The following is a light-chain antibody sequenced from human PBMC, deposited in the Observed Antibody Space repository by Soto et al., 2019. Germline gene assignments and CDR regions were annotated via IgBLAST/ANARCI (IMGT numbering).Light chain of an antibody. V-gene: IGKV3-11*01. CDR1: QSVSSN. CDR2: GAS. Sequence: EIVMTQSPATLSVSPGERATLAFGASQSVSSNLSWYQQKPGQAPRLLIYGASSRATGIPDRFSGSGSGTDFTLTISSLEPKDFAVYYCQQRSNWPGTFGQGTKVDIK. J-gene: IGKJ1*01. CDR3: QQRSNWPGT.